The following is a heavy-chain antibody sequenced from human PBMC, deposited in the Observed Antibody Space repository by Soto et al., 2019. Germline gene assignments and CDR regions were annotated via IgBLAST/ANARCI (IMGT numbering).Heavy chain of an antibody. V-gene: IGHV4-39*05. D-gene: IGHD6-13*01. CDR3: ATSYGNTWYTY. CDR1: GNSICGTSSF. J-gene: IGHJ4*02. CDR2: VYYTGST. Sequence: SETPSLTCTVSGNSICGTSSFWAWIRQPPGKNLEWIGSVYYTGSTYYNSSLKSRVSISIDTSKNQFSLSLNSVTAADTAVYYCATSYGNTWYTYWGQGTLVTVSS.